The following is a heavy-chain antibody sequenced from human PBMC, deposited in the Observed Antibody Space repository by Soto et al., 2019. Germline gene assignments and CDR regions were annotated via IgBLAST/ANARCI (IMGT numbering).Heavy chain of an antibody. CDR2: IRNQSYQETT. V-gene: IGHV3-49*04. CDR3: SGAESHDTAYFSLY. J-gene: IGHJ4*02. Sequence: PGRSLILSGRDSGCTVDNFAITCVRQDTSKGLEWVGLIRNQSYQETTEYAAAVKGRFTISRDTSNGIAYLQMNSLNIEDSAGDYCSGAESHDTAYFSLYWGQGNPVSVS. CDR1: GCTVDNFA. D-gene: IGHD1-1*01.